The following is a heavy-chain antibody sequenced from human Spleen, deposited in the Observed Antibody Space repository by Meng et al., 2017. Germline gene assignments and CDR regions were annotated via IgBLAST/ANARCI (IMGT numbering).Heavy chain of an antibody. J-gene: IGHJ4*02. CDR2: IHHSGST. Sequence: QVQLQQWGAGRLKPSETLSLTCAVYGGPFNTYYWTWIRQPPGKGLEWIGEIHHSGSTNYNPSLKSRVTISTGTSKNQFSLKLSSVTAADTAVYYCARGAGLLMTVAGGYDFWGQGTLVTVSS. CDR1: GGPFNTYY. CDR3: ARGAGLLMTVAGGYDF. D-gene: IGHD6-19*01. V-gene: IGHV4-34*01.